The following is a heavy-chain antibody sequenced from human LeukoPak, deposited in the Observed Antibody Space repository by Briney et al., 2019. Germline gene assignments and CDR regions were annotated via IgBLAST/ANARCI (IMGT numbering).Heavy chain of an antibody. CDR3: TRVRGGYYRDY. D-gene: IGHD3-22*01. CDR1: GFTFGDYA. CDR2: IRSKAYGGTT. J-gene: IGHJ4*02. V-gene: IGHV3-49*04. Sequence: GGSLRLSCTASGFTFGDYAMSWVRQAPGKGLEWVGFIRSKAYGGTTDYAASVTGRFTISRDDSQSIAYLQMNSLKTEDTAVYYCTRVRGGYYRDYWGQGTLVTVSS.